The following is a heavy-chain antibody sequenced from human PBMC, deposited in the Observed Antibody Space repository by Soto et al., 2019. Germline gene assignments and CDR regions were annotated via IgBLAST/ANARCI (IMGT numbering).Heavy chain of an antibody. CDR1: GYTFITYG. J-gene: IGHJ4*02. CDR3: ARGPTDYYDNSANYFLDY. CDR2: ISTYNGNT. V-gene: IGHV1-18*01. D-gene: IGHD3-22*01. Sequence: VQLVQSGAEVKKPGASVKVSCKTSGYTFITYGVSWVRQAPGQGLDWLGWISTYNGNTRYAERLQGRVTMTTDTTSNTAYIELRSLRSDDTAVYYCARGPTDYYDNSANYFLDYWGQGTLVTVSS.